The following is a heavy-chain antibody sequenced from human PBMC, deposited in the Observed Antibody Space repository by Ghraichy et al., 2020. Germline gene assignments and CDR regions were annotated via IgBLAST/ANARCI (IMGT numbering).Heavy chain of an antibody. CDR1: GFSFSPYW. V-gene: IGHV3-7*01. CDR2: INQDGSDD. Sequence: GGSLRLSCAASGFSFSPYWMTWVRQAPGKGLEWVANINQDGSDDFCVDSLKGRFTISRDNGKDSLYLQINSLRVEDTAVYYCARGAGITDALDVWGNGTRVSVSS. J-gene: IGHJ3*01. CDR3: ARGAGITDALDV. D-gene: IGHD6-25*01.